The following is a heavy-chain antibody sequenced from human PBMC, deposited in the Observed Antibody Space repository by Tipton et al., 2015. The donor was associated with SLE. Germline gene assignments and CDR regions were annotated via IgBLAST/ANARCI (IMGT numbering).Heavy chain of an antibody. CDR3: AKEKGIAAAGLNY. J-gene: IGHJ4*02. CDR2: IRYDGSNK. D-gene: IGHD6-13*01. Sequence: SLRLSCSASGFTFSSHGMHWVRQAPGKGLEWVAFIRYDGSNKYYADSVKGRFTISRDNSKNTLYLQMNSLRAEDTAVYYCAKEKGIAAAGLNYWGQGTLVTVSS. CDR1: GFTFSSHG. V-gene: IGHV3-30*02.